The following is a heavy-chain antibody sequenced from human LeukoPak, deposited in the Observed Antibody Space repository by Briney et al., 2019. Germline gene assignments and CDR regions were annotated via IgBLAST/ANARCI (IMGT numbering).Heavy chain of an antibody. CDR3: ARVDTAMVTVDY. V-gene: IGHV4-59*01. CDR1: GVSISSYY. J-gene: IGHJ4*02. D-gene: IGHD5-18*01. CDR2: IYYSGST. Sequence: SETLSLTCTVSGVSISSYYWSWIRQPPGKGLEWIGYIYYSGSTNYNPSLKSRVTISVDTSKNQFSLKLSSVTAADTAVYYCARVDTAMVTVDYWGQGTLVTVSS.